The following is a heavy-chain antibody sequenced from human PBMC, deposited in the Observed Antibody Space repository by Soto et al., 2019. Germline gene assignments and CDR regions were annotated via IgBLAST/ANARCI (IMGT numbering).Heavy chain of an antibody. V-gene: IGHV1-46*01. CDR2: INPSGGST. D-gene: IGHD2-21*02. Sequence: GASVKVSCKAPGYTFTSYYMHWARQAPGQGLEWMGIINPSGGSTSYAQKFQGRVTMTRDTSTSTVYMELSSLRSEDTAVYYCARALTSHDAFDIWGQGTMVTVSS. CDR3: ARALTSHDAFDI. CDR1: GYTFTSYY. J-gene: IGHJ3*02.